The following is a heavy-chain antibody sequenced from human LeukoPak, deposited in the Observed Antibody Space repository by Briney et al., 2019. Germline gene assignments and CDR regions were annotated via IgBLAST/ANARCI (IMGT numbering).Heavy chain of an antibody. Sequence: SETLSLTCTDSGGSISSYYWSWIRKPPGKGLEWIEYIYYGGSTNYNPSLKSRVTISVDTSKNQFSLKLSSVTAADTAVYYCARDGRDGWFDPWGQGTLVTVSS. CDR2: IYYGGST. CDR1: GGSISSYY. CDR3: ARDGRDGWFDP. J-gene: IGHJ5*02. V-gene: IGHV4-59*01.